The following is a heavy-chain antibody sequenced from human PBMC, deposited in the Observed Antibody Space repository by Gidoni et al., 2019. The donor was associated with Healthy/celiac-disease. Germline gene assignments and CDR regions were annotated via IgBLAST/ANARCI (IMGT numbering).Heavy chain of an antibody. Sequence: QVQLVQSGAEVKKPGASVKVSCKASGYTFTSYYMHWVRQAHGQGLEWMGIINPSGGSTSYAQKFQGRVTMTRDTSTSTVYMELSSLRSEDTAVYYCALTGYYYDSSGYTFDYWGQGTLVTVSS. V-gene: IGHV1-46*01. CDR2: INPSGGST. CDR3: ALTGYYYDSSGYTFDY. CDR1: GYTFTSYY. J-gene: IGHJ4*02. D-gene: IGHD3-22*01.